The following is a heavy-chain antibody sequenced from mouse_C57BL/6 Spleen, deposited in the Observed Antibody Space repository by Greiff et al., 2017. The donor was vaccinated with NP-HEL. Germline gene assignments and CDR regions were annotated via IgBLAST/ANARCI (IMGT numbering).Heavy chain of an antibody. Sequence: VKLLESGPELVKPGASVKLSCKASGYTFTSYDINWVKQRPGQGLEWIGWIYPRDGSTKYNEKFKGKATLTVDTSSSTAYMELHSLTSEDSAVYFCARFTTVVATDFDYWGQGTTLTVSS. D-gene: IGHD1-1*01. V-gene: IGHV1-85*01. CDR2: IYPRDGST. J-gene: IGHJ2*01. CDR1: GYTFTSYD. CDR3: ARFTTVVATDFDY.